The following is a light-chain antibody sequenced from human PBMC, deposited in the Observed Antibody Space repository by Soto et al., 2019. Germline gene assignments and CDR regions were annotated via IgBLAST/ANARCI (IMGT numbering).Light chain of an antibody. CDR2: AAS. CDR1: QSISSY. Sequence: DIEMTQSPSSLSASVGDRVTITCRASQSISSYLNWYQQKPGNAPNILIYAASTLQSGVPSRFSAYGSGTDFTLTISNLQAEDFAPYYCQQSYTTPRTFGQGTKVEVK. V-gene: IGKV1-39*01. J-gene: IGKJ1*01. CDR3: QQSYTTPRT.